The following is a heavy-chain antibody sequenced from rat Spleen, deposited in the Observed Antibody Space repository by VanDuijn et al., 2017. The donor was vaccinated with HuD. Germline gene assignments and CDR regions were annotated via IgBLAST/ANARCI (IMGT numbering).Heavy chain of an antibody. CDR1: GFTFNDYY. V-gene: IGHV5-22*01. D-gene: IGHD1-9*01. Sequence: EVQLVESGGGLVQPGGSMKLSCAASGFTFNDYYMAWVRQAPKKGLEWVASISYEGSSTYYGDSVKGRFTFSRDNAKSTLSLQMDSLRSEDTATYYCARRHYGYTDYFDYWGQGVMVTVSS. J-gene: IGHJ2*01. CDR3: ARRHYGYTDYFDY. CDR2: ISYEGSST.